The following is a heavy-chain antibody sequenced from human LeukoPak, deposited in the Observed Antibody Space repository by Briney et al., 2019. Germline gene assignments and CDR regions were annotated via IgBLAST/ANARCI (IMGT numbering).Heavy chain of an antibody. CDR2: IRPSGANT. V-gene: IGHV3-23*01. D-gene: IGHD6-19*01. CDR3: ARVAGWHWFDP. Sequence: GGSLRLSCAASGFTFSSYDMTWVRQTPGRGLEWVSSIRPSGANTYYGDSVKGRFTISRDNSKNTVYLQMNNMRVDDTAVCYCARVAGWHWFDPWGQGTLVTVSS. CDR1: GFTFSSYD. J-gene: IGHJ5*02.